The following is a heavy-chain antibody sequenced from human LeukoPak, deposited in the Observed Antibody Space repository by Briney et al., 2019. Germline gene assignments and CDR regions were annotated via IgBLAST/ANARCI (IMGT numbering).Heavy chain of an antibody. V-gene: IGHV4-4*02. CDR3: ARDMDSSGWLDY. CDR2: IYHSGST. J-gene: IGHJ4*02. Sequence: SGTLSLTCAVSGGSISSSNWWSWVRQPPGKGLEWIGEIYHSGSTNYNPSLKSRVTISVDTSKNQFSLKLSSVTAADTAVYYCARDMDSSGWLDYWGQGTLVTVSS. D-gene: IGHD6-19*01. CDR1: GGSISSSNW.